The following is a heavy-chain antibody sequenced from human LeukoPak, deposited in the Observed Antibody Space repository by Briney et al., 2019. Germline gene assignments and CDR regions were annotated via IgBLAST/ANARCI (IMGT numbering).Heavy chain of an antibody. Sequence: GASVKVSCKASGYTFTSYYMHWVRQAPGQGLEWMGIINPSGGSTGYAQKFQGRVTMTRNTSISTAYMELSSLRSEDTAVYYCARGQELWPPFDYWSQGILVTVSS. CDR3: ARGQELWPPFDY. V-gene: IGHV1-46*01. D-gene: IGHD5-18*01. CDR2: INPSGGST. CDR1: GYTFTSYY. J-gene: IGHJ4*02.